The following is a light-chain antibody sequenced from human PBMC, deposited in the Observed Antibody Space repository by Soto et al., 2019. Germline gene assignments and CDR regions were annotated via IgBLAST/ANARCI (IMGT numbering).Light chain of an antibody. CDR3: TSYTTSSTHWV. V-gene: IGLV2-14*01. J-gene: IGLJ3*02. CDR2: EVS. CDR1: SSDVGGYNY. Sequence: QSVLTQPASVSGSPGQSITISCTGTSSDVGGYNYVSWYQQHPDKAPKLMIYEVSKRPSGVSNRFSGSKSGNTASLTISGLQAEDEADYYCTSYTTSSTHWVFGGGTKLTVL.